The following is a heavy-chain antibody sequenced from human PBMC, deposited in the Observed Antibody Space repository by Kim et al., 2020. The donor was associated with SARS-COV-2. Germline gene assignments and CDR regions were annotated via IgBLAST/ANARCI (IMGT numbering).Heavy chain of an antibody. V-gene: IGHV3-48*01. Sequence: STIYYPDSVKGRFTISGDNAKNSLYLQMNSLRAEDTAVYYCARDQGGSSNPWGQGTLVTVSS. D-gene: IGHD2-15*01. CDR3: ARDQGGSSNP. J-gene: IGHJ5*02. CDR2: STI.